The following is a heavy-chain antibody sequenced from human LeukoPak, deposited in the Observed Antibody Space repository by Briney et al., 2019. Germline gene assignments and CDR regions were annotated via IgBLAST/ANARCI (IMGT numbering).Heavy chain of an antibody. CDR3: AKRGVVIRVILVGFHKEAYYFDS. CDR1: GFTFSNYW. CDR2: ISDSAGRT. V-gene: IGHV3-23*01. D-gene: IGHD3-22*01. J-gene: IGHJ4*02. Sequence: GGSLRLSCAASGFTFSNYWMTWVRQAPGKGLEWVAGISDSAGRTKYADSVKGRFTISRDNPKNTLYLQMNSLRAEDTAVYFCAKRGVVIRVILVGFHKEAYYFDSWSQGALVTVSS.